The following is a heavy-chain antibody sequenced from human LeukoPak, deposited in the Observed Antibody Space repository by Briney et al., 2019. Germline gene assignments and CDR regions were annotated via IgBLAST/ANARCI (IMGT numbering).Heavy chain of an antibody. CDR2: IYYSGST. Sequence: SETLSLTCTVSGGSISSYYWSWIRQPPGKGLEWIGYIYYSGSTNYNPSLKSRVTISVDTSKNQFSLKLSSVTAADTAVYYCARGGETYYHDSSGYPRVNYYFDYWGQGTLVTVSS. CDR1: GGSISSYY. J-gene: IGHJ4*02. CDR3: ARGGETYYHDSSGYPRVNYYFDY. D-gene: IGHD3-22*01. V-gene: IGHV4-59*01.